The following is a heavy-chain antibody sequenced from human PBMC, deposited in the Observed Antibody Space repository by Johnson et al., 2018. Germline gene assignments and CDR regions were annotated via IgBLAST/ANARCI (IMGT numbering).Heavy chain of an antibody. CDR1: GFTFSSYS. CDR3: ARDSAPRIVGAFDI. V-gene: IGHV3-21*01. D-gene: IGHD3-16*02. CDR2: ISSSSTYI. Sequence: VQLVESGGGLIKPGGSLRLSCAASGFTFSSYSMNWVRQAPGKGLEWVSSISSSSTYIYYADSVKGRFTISRDNAKNSLYLQMNSLRAEDTAVYYCARDSAPRIVGAFDIGGQGTRVTVSS. J-gene: IGHJ3*02.